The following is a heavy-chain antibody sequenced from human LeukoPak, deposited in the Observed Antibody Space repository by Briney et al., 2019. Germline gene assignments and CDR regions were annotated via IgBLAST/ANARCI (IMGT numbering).Heavy chain of an antibody. Sequence: SETLSLTCAVDGGSFSTYDWSWIRQPPGKGLEWIGYTHYSGSTNYNPSLKSRVTISVDTSKNQFSLRLSSVTAADTAIYYCARIKAGIAVAGVFDDWGQRTLVNVA. CDR1: GGSFSTYD. D-gene: IGHD6-19*01. J-gene: IGHJ4*02. CDR3: ARIKAGIAVAGVFDD. CDR2: THYSGST. V-gene: IGHV4-59*01.